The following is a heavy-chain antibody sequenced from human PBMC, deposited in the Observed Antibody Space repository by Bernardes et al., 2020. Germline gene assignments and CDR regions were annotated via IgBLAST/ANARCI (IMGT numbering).Heavy chain of an antibody. D-gene: IGHD2-8*02. CDR1: GFTLSSNA. CDR2: LGSDGNT. Sequence: VGSLRLSCAASGFTLSSNAMTWVRQAPGKGLEWVSGLGSDGNTHYADSVRGRFTISRDNSKNMLFLQMNSLRGEDTAVYYCAKDFFWWQLDYWGQGALVTVSS. CDR3: AKDFFWWQLDY. V-gene: IGHV3-23*01. J-gene: IGHJ4*02.